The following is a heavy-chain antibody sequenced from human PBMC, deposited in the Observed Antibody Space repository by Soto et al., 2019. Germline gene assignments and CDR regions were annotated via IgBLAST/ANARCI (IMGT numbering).Heavy chain of an antibody. Sequence: QVQLQQWGAGLLKPSETLSLTCAVYGGTLSGNYWSWIRQPPGKGLEWIGEINHSGSTNYNPSLKSRVTISVDPSKNQFSLDXXXXXXXXTAXXXXXXXXXYGYFSNWFDPWGQGDLVTVSS. CDR3: XXXXXYGYFSNWFDP. J-gene: IGHJ5*02. V-gene: IGHV4-34*08. D-gene: IGHD3-22*01. CDR2: INHSGST. CDR1: GGTLSGNY.